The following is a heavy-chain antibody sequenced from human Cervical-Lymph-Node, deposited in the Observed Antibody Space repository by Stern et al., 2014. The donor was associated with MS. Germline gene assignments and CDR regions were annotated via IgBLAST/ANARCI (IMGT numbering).Heavy chain of an antibody. D-gene: IGHD3-10*01. CDR3: ARDRSLGVTPFFDY. Sequence: VQLVESGAEVKKPGSSVTVTCRASGGSFRHNAIAWVRQAPGKGLEWMGAIRTILGTTSFARWVQGRRAIKGEDSADGRSMELNSLTSEDTAVYYCARDRSLGVTPFFDYWGQGTLVTVSS. CDR2: IRTILGTT. V-gene: IGHV1-69*01. J-gene: IGHJ4*02. CDR1: GGSFRHNA.